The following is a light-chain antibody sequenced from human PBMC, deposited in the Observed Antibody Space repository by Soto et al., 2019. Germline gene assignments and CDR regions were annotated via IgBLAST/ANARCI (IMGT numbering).Light chain of an antibody. V-gene: IGLV2-14*01. Sequence: QSALTQPASVSGSPGQSITISYTGTSGAIGSYNRVSWYQQHPGKAPKLIIYEVTDRPSGVSNRFSGSKSGNTTSLTISGLQAEDEAEYYCSSYANINTRASVFGTGTKVTVL. CDR3: SSYANINTRASV. CDR2: EVT. J-gene: IGLJ1*01. CDR1: SGAIGSYNR.